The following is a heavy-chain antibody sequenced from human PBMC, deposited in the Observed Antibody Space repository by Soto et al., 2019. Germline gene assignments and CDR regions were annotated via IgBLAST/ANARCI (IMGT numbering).Heavy chain of an antibody. CDR2: ISAYNGNT. V-gene: IGHV1-18*01. D-gene: IGHD1-26*01. CDR1: GYTFTNYG. J-gene: IGHJ5*02. Sequence: QFQLVQSGAEVKKPGASVKVSCKASGYTFTNYGLTWVRQAPGQGLEWMGWISAYNGNTNYAQKFQGRVTMSTDTSTTTAYMELRSLRSDDTAVYYCARIVGADRRWFDPWGQGTLVTVSS. CDR3: ARIVGADRRWFDP.